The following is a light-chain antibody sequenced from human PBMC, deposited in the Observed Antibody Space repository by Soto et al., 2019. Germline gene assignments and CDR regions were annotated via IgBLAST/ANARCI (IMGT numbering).Light chain of an antibody. V-gene: IGKV3-15*01. CDR3: QQYSNWPT. J-gene: IGKJ5*01. CDR1: QSVSRN. CDR2: GAS. Sequence: ELVMTQSPATLSVSPGERATLSCRASQSVSRNLAWYQQRPGQAPRLLISGASTRATGIAARFSGSGSGREFTLTISSLQSEDSALYYCQQYSNWPTVGQGTRLEIK.